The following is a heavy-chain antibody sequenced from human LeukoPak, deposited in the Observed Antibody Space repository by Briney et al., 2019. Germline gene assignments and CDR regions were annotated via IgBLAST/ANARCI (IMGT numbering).Heavy chain of an antibody. J-gene: IGHJ4*02. CDR1: GFTFSSYS. CDR2: ISSSSSYI. CDR3: ARDMVRGGGDY. V-gene: IGHV3-21*01. D-gene: IGHD3-10*01. Sequence: GGYLRLSCAASGFTFSSYSMNWVRQAPGKGLEWVSSISSSSSYIYYADSVKGRFTISRDNAKNSLYLQMNSLRAEDTAVYYCARDMVRGGGDYWGQGTLVTVSS.